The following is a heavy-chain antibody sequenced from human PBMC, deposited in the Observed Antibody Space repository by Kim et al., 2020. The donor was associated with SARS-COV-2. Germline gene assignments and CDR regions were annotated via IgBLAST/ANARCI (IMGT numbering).Heavy chain of an antibody. Sequence: GGSLRLSCAASGFAFSSYDMHWVRQAPGKGLEWVSAIGRAGDTHYPGPVKGRFTISRDNGKNSLYLQMNSLTAGDTAVYYCARDDSGWGFDYWGRGTLVT. CDR3: ARDDSGWGFDY. D-gene: IGHD6-19*01. J-gene: IGHJ4*02. CDR2: IGRAGDT. V-gene: IGHV3-13*04. CDR1: GFAFSSYD.